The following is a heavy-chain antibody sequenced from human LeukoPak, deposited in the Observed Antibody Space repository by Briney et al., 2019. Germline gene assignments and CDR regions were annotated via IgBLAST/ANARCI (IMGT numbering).Heavy chain of an antibody. CDR2: IIPILGIA. V-gene: IGHV1-69*02. CDR3: ARGVLMDYGGNSFDY. CDR1: GGTFSSYT. J-gene: IGHJ4*02. Sequence: SVKVSCKASGGTFSSYTISWVRQAPGQGLEWMGRIIPILGIANYAQKFQGRVTITADKSTSTAYVELSSLRSEDTAVYYCARGVLMDYGGNSFDYWGQGTLVTVSS. D-gene: IGHD4-23*01.